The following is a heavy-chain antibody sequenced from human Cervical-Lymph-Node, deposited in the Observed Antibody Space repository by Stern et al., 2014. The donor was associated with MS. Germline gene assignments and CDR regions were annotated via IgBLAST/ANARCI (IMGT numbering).Heavy chain of an antibody. J-gene: IGHJ6*02. CDR1: GGTFSSNC. D-gene: IGHD3-16*01. CDR2: IIPIFGTT. CDR3: ASGLIPRDHYNYDGMDV. V-gene: IGHV1-69*06. Sequence: VQLVESGAEVKKPGSSVKVSCKASGGTFSSNCFSWVRQAPGQGLEWVGVIIPIFGTTNYAEQFQGRVTITADTSTSKAYMDLSSLRSEDTAVYYCASGLIPRDHYNYDGMDVWGQGTPVTVSS.